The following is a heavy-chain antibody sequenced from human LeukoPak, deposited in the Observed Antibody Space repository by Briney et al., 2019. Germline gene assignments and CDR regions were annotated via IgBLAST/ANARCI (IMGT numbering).Heavy chain of an antibody. CDR1: GFTFSSHA. D-gene: IGHD1-26*01. CDR2: IYSGGST. V-gene: IGHV3-53*01. J-gene: IGHJ6*02. Sequence: GGSLRLSCAASGFTFSSHAMSWVRQAPGKGLEWVSVIYSGGSTYYADSVKGRFTISRDNSKNTLYLQMNSLRAEDTAVYYCARVQSGSSDYYYYGMDVWGQGTTVTVSS. CDR3: ARVQSGSSDYYYYGMDV.